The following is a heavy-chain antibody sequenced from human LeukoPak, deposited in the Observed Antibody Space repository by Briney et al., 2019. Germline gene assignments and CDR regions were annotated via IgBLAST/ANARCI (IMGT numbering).Heavy chain of an antibody. CDR3: ARDPGDGFDAFDI. Sequence: ASVKLSCKASGYTLTSYYMQWVRQDPGQGLEWMGIINPSGGSTSYAQKFQGRVTMTRDTSTSTVYMELSSLRSEDTAVYYCARDPGDGFDAFDIWGQGTMVTVSS. V-gene: IGHV1-46*01. D-gene: IGHD5-24*01. CDR2: INPSGGST. J-gene: IGHJ3*02. CDR1: GYTLTSYY.